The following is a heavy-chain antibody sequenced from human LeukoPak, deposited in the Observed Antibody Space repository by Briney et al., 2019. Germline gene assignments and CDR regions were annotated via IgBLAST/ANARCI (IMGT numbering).Heavy chain of an antibody. V-gene: IGHV1-2*04. D-gene: IGHD3-10*01. CDR1: GYTFTCYY. CDR2: INPNSGGT. CDR3: ARGGVRSRQTQFDP. Sequence: ASVKVSCKASGYTFTCYYMHWVRQAPGQGLEWMGWINPNSGGTNYAQKFQGWVTMTRDTSISTAYMELSRLRSDDTAVYYCARGGVRSRQTQFDPWGQGTLVTVSS. J-gene: IGHJ5*02.